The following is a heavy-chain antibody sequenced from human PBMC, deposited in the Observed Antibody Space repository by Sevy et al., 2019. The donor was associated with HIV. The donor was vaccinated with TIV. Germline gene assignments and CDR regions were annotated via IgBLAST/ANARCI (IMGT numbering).Heavy chain of an antibody. CDR1: EFTFSSYA. Sequence: GGSLRLSCSASEFTFSSYAMSWVRQAPGKGLEWVSSISGSGRFTYYADFVEGRFIISRDNSKNTLSMQMNSLRAEDTAVEYCAKGFCSGATCPRDYYYYGMDVWGQGTTVTVSS. CDR3: AKGFCSGATCPRDYYYYGMDV. CDR2: ISGSGRFT. D-gene: IGHD2-15*01. V-gene: IGHV3-23*01. J-gene: IGHJ6*02.